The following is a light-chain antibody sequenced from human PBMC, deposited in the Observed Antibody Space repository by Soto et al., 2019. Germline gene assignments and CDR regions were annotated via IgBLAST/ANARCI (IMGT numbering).Light chain of an antibody. V-gene: IGKV1-5*03. J-gene: IGKJ1*01. CDR2: KAS. CDR1: QSISSW. Sequence: DIQMTQSPSTLSASVGDRVTITCRARQSISSWLAWYQQKPGKAPKLLIYKASSLESGVPSRFSGSGSGTEFTLTISSLQSEDFGIYYCQKYNQWPWTFGQGTKVDI. CDR3: QKYNQWPWT.